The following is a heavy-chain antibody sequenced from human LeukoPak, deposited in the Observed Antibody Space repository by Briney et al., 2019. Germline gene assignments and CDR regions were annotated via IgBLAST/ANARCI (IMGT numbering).Heavy chain of an antibody. J-gene: IGHJ5*02. Sequence: SVKVSCKASGGTFSSYAISWVRQAPGQGLEWMGGIIPIFGTANYAQKFQGRVTITADESTSTAYMELSSLRSENTAVYYCARGGEIQLWLRGGYNWFDPWGQGTLVTVSS. CDR2: IIPIFGTA. CDR1: GGTFSSYA. V-gene: IGHV1-69*13. CDR3: ARGGEIQLWLRGGYNWFDP. D-gene: IGHD5-18*01.